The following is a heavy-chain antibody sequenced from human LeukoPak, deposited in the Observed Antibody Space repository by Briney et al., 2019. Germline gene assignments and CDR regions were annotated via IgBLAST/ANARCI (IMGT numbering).Heavy chain of an antibody. CDR3: ARDDYGDYPPAFDI. V-gene: IGHV1-69*04. Sequence: ASVKVSCKASGGTFSSYAISWVRQAPGQGLEWMGRIIPILGIANYAQKFQGRVTITADKSTSTAYMELSSLRSEDTAVYYCARDDYGDYPPAFDIWGQGTMVTVSS. CDR1: GGTFSSYA. J-gene: IGHJ3*02. CDR2: IIPILGIA. D-gene: IGHD4-17*01.